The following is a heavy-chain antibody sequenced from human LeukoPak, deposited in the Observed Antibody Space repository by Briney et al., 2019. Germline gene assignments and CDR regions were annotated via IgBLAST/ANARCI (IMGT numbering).Heavy chain of an antibody. D-gene: IGHD3-22*01. V-gene: IGHV1-2*02. CDR1: GYTFTGYY. J-gene: IGHJ5*02. Sequence: GASVKVSCKASGYTFTGYYMHWVRQAPGQGLEWMGWINPNSGGTNYAQKFQGRVTMTRDTSISTAYMELSRLRSDDTAVYYCARDRRYYYDSGGYLLDWFDPWGQGTLVTVSS. CDR3: ARDRRYYYDSGGYLLDWFDP. CDR2: INPNSGGT.